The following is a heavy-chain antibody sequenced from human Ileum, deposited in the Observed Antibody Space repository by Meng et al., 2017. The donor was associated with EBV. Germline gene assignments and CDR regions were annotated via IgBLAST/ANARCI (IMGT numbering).Heavy chain of an antibody. CDR2: TSYRSKWYY. V-gene: IGHV6-1*01. Sequence: QVQLHQSGPGLVQPSLTLSLTCAISGDSVSTNSAAWHWIRQSPSGGLEWLGRTSYRSKWYYDYAVSVKSRMTINPDTSKNQFSLQLNSVTPEDTAVYYCARGAYTSTWFWGQGTLVTVSS. D-gene: IGHD6-13*01. CDR1: GDSVSTNSAA. J-gene: IGHJ1*01. CDR3: ARGAYTSTWF.